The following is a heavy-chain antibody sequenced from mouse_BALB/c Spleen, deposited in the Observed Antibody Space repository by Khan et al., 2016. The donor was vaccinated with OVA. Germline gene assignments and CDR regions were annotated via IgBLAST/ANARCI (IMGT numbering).Heavy chain of an antibody. V-gene: IGHV3-2*02. Sequence: VQLQQPGPGLVKPSQSLSLTCTVTGYSITSDYAWNWIRQFPGNKLEWMGYISSSGSTNYNPALKSRISITRDTSKNQFFLQLNSVTTSDTATYYCARDGSRYNYAMDYWGQGTSVTVSS. CDR2: ISSSGST. CDR1: GYSITSDYA. D-gene: IGHD2-3*01. CDR3: ARDGSRYNYAMDY. J-gene: IGHJ4*01.